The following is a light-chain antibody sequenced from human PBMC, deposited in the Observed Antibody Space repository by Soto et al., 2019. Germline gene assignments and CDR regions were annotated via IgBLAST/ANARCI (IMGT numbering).Light chain of an antibody. J-gene: IGLJ1*01. CDR2: DVS. V-gene: IGLV2-14*03. Sequence: SALTQPASVSGSPGQSINISCTGTSSDVGGYNYVSWYQHHPGKAPKLIIYDVSNRPSGVSNPFSGSKSGNTASLTISGLQPEDEADYYCSSYTTSNTRQIVFGTGTKATVL. CDR3: SSYTTSNTRQIV. CDR1: SSDVGGYNY.